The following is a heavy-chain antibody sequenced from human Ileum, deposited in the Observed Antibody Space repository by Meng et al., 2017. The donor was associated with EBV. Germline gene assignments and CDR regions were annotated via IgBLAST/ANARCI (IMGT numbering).Heavy chain of an antibody. CDR3: RNAFCSAAAGCSDY. Sequence: VRLRMWGGVVLKSSETLSVCCAAYVCSFRGNSLSWIRQSPGNSLEWIVEINESVSTNSNPSLKSRVTILMDTSKNQFSLKLTSVTAADAAVYYCRNAFCSAAAGCSDYWGQGTLVTVSS. CDR1: VCSFRGNS. J-gene: IGHJ4*02. D-gene: IGHD3-3*01. CDR2: INESVST. V-gene: IGHV4-34*01.